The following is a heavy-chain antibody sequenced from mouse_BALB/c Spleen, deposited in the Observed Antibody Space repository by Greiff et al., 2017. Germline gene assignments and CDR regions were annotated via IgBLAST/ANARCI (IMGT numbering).Heavy chain of an antibody. CDR2: IYPYNGGT. CDR1: GYTFTDYN. Sequence: VQLQQSGPELVKPGASVKISCKASGYTFTDYNMHWVKQSHGKSLEWIGYIYPYNGGTGYNQKFKSKATLTVDNSSSTAYMELRSLTSEDSAVYYCARGYGNILYAMDYWGQGTSVTVSS. J-gene: IGHJ4*01. CDR3: ARGYGNILYAMDY. V-gene: IGHV1S29*02. D-gene: IGHD2-10*02.